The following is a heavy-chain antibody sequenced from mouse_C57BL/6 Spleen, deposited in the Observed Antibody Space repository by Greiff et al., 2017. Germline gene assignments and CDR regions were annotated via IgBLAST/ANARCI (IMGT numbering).Heavy chain of an antibody. CDR3: ARSRGGSCFYAMDY. Sequence: EVQVVESGGGLVKPGGSLKLSCAASGFTFSDYGMHWVRQAPEKGLEWVAYISSGSSTIYYADTVKGRFTLSRDNAKNTLFLQMTSLRSEDTAMYYCARSRGGSCFYAMDYGGQGTSVTVSS. V-gene: IGHV5-17*01. CDR1: GFTFSDYG. J-gene: IGHJ4*01. D-gene: IGHD1-1*01. CDR2: ISSGSSTI.